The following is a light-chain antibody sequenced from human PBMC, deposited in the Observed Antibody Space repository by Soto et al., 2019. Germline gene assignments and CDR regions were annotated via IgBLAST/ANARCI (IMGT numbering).Light chain of an antibody. V-gene: IGLV2-14*01. CDR2: EVN. Sequence: QSVLPQPASVSGSPGQSITISCTGANSDIGDWNYVSWYQQSPGKAPKLIIYEVNYRPSGVSYRFSGSKSCNTASLTISGVQAEDEADYDCTLFAGATTLFVFGDGTKVTVL. CDR3: TLFAGATTLFV. J-gene: IGLJ1*01. CDR1: NSDIGDWNY.